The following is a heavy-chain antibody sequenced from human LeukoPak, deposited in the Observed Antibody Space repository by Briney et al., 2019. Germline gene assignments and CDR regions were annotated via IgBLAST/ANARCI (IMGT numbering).Heavy chain of an antibody. J-gene: IGHJ4*02. CDR2: INPSGGST. CDR1: GGTFSSYA. V-gene: IGHV1-46*01. CDR3: ARFLDSSGYDY. D-gene: IGHD3-22*01. Sequence: SSVKVSCKASGGTFSSYAISWVRQAPGQGLEWMGIINPSGGSTSYAQKFQGRVTMTRDTSTSTVYMELSSLRSEDTAVYYCARFLDSSGYDYWGQGTLVTVSS.